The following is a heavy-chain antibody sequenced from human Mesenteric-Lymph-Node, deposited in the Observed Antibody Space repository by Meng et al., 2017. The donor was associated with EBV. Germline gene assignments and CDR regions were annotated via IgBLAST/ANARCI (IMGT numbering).Heavy chain of an antibody. CDR2: INPSSGGT. CDR1: GYTFTSNY. J-gene: IGHJ5*02. CDR3: TRVVYREFDP. Sequence: QVQLVQSGAEVKKPGASVKVPCKTSGYTFTSNYIHWLRHVPGQGLEWMGLINPSSGGTSYAQKFQGRVTMTRDTSTSTVYMELSSLSSDDTAVYYCTRVVYREFDPWGQGTLVTVPS. V-gene: IGHV1-46*01. D-gene: IGHD5/OR15-5a*01.